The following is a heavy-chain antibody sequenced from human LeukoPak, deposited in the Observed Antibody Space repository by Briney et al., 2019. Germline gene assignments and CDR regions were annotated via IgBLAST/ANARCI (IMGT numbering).Heavy chain of an antibody. Sequence: GGSLRLSCAASGFTFSSYSMIWVRQAPGKGLEWVSYISSNSGSIYYADSVKGRFTISRDNAKNSLYLQMNSLRDEDTAVYYCARKNASPFDYWGQGTLVTVSS. CDR1: GFTFSSYS. D-gene: IGHD1-1*01. J-gene: IGHJ4*02. CDR2: ISSNSGSI. CDR3: ARKNASPFDY. V-gene: IGHV3-48*02.